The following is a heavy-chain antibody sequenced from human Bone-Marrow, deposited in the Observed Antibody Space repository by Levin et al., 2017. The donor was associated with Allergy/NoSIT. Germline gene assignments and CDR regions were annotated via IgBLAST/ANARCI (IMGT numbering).Heavy chain of an antibody. D-gene: IGHD6-19*01. J-gene: IGHJ4*02. V-gene: IGHV3-23*01. CDR3: AKGGSSGWLYYFDY. CDR1: GFSFNAYA. CDR2: IIASGRST. Sequence: SCAVSGFSFNAYAMTWVRQAPGKGLEWVSAIIASGRSTYYSDSVKGRFTISRDNSKNTLYLQMNSLRAEDTALYYCAKGGSSGWLYYFDYWGQGALVTVSS.